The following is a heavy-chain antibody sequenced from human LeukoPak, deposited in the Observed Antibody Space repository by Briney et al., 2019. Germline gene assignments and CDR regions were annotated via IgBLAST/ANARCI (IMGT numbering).Heavy chain of an antibody. CDR3: ARLASIVVVPAPTHPFDY. D-gene: IGHD2-2*01. CDR1: GGSSSGYY. CDR2: INHSGST. V-gene: IGHV4-34*01. J-gene: IGHJ4*02. Sequence: MTSETLSLTCAVYGGSSSGYYWSWIHQPPGKGLEWIGEINHSGSTNYNPSLKSRVTISVDTSKNQFSLKLSSVTAADTAVYYCARLASIVVVPAPTHPFDYWGQGTLVTVSS.